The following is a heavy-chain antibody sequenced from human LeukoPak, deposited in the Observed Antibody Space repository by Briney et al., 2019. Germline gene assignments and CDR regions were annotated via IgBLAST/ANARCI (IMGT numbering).Heavy chain of an antibody. J-gene: IGHJ4*02. V-gene: IGHV1-69*05. CDR3: AKYSSGQRYDY. CDR1: GGTFSSYA. CDR2: IIPIFGTA. D-gene: IGHD6-19*01. Sequence: VASVKVSCKASGGTFSSYAISWVRQAPGQGLEWMGGIIPIFGTANYAQKFQGRVMITTDESTSTAYMELSSLRSEDTAVYYCAKYSSGQRYDYWGQGTLVSVSS.